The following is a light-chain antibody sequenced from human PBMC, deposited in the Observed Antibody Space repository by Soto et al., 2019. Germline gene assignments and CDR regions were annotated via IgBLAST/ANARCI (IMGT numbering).Light chain of an antibody. CDR2: DAS. CDR3: QQYDNWPRT. CDR1: QSVRSN. V-gene: IGKV3-15*01. Sequence: EKVMTQSPATLSVSPGERATLSCRAGQSVRSNVAWYQQKPGQPPRLLIHDASTRATGIPSRFNGSGSGTEFTLTIGSLKSEDFAVYYCQQYDNWPRTFGQGTKVDIK. J-gene: IGKJ1*01.